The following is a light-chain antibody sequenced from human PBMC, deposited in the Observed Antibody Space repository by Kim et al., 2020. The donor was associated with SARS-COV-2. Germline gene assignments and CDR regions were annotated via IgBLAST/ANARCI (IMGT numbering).Light chain of an antibody. CDR3: QQYKNLPRT. CDR1: QSVSRN. Sequence: VCPGERAPLSCSASQSVSRNLAWYQQKPGQAPRLLVYGASTRATGVPAKFSGSGSGTEFTLTISRLQSEDFAVYYCQQYKNLPRTFGQGTKVDIK. CDR2: GAS. J-gene: IGKJ1*01. V-gene: IGKV3-15*01.